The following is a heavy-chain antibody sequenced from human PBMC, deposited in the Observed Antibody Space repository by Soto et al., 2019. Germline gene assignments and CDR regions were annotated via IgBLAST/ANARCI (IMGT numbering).Heavy chain of an antibody. CDR1: GGSISSYY. Sequence: PSETLSLTCTVSGGSISSYYCSWIRQPPGKGLEWIGYIYYSGNTNYNPSLKSRVTISVDTSKNQFSLNLSSVTAADTAVYYCARVSAMVTHYFDYWGQGTQVT. D-gene: IGHD5-18*01. CDR3: ARVSAMVTHYFDY. V-gene: IGHV4-59*01. CDR2: IYYSGNT. J-gene: IGHJ4*02.